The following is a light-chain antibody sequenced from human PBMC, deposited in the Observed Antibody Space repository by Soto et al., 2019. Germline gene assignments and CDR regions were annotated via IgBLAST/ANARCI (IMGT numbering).Light chain of an antibody. CDR2: GAS. J-gene: IGKJ5*01. CDR1: QSVSSIY. CDR3: QKYGNSPFT. Sequence: EIVMTQSQATLSVSPGEISTLSCRASQSVSSIYFAWYQQKPGQAPRLLIYGASSRATGIPDRFSGSGSGTDFTLTISRLEPEDFAVYYCQKYGNSPFTFGQGTRLEIK. V-gene: IGKV3-20*01.